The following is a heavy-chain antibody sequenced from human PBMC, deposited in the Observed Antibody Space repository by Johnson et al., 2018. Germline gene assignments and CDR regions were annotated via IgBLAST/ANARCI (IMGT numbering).Heavy chain of an antibody. Sequence: VQLQESGGGFAQXGGSLRLXCAASGFTFSSYWMHWVRQVSGKGLVWVSRIISDGSSTSYADSVKGRFTISRDNAKNTLYLQMNSLRAEETAVYYCATANSHAFDMWGQGTMVTVSS. D-gene: IGHD4-23*01. CDR3: ATANSHAFDM. CDR1: GFTFSSYW. J-gene: IGHJ3*02. V-gene: IGHV3-74*01. CDR2: IISDGSST.